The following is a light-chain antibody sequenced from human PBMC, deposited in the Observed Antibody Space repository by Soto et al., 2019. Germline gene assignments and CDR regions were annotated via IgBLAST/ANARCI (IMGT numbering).Light chain of an antibody. Sequence: EVVLTQSPGTLSLSPGARVTLSCRASQFVSSTYLAWYQQRPGQAPRLLIYGASSRATGIPARFSGSGSGTDFTLTISSLEPEDFAVYYCQQRSNWPLTFGGGTKVDIK. CDR1: QFVSSTY. V-gene: IGKV3D-20*02. J-gene: IGKJ4*01. CDR3: QQRSNWPLT. CDR2: GAS.